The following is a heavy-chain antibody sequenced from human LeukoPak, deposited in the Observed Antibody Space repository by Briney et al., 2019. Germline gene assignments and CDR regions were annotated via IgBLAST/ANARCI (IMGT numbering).Heavy chain of an antibody. CDR2: MSPNSGNT. V-gene: IGHV1-8*01. CDR3: ASSGGNSVHYFDY. J-gene: IGHJ4*02. D-gene: IGHD4-23*01. Sequence: GASVKVSCKASGYTFTSFDIFWVRQATGQGLEWMGWMSPNSGNTGSAQKFQGRVTFTRDTSISTSFMELSSLRSEDTAVYYCASSGGNSVHYFDYWGQGTLVTVSS. CDR1: GYTFTSFD.